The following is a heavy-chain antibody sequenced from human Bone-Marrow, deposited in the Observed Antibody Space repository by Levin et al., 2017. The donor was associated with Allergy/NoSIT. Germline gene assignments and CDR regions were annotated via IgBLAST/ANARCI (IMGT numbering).Heavy chain of an antibody. J-gene: IGHJ3*01. CDR1: GFTFDDYG. D-gene: IGHD1-1*01. CDR2: INWNGGSA. V-gene: IGHV3-20*01. CDR3: ARRQWYSAFDL. Sequence: QPGGSLRLSCAASGFTFDDYGMIWVRQAPGKGLEWVSSINWNGGSADYADSVKGRFTIFRDNAKNSLYLQMNNLRAEDTALYHCARRQWYSAFDLWGQGTMVAVSS.